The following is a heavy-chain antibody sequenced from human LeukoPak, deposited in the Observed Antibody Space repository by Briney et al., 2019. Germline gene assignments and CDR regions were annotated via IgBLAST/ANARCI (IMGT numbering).Heavy chain of an antibody. CDR2: ISSSSSYI. V-gene: IGHV3-21*01. Sequence: PGGSLRLSCAASGFTFSNAWMNWVRQAPGKGLEWVSSISSSSSYIYYADSVKGRFTISRDNAKNSLYLQMNSLRAEDTAVYYCASLTGRGDFDYWGQGTLVTVSS. J-gene: IGHJ4*02. CDR3: ASLTGRGDFDY. D-gene: IGHD1-14*01. CDR1: GFTFSNAW.